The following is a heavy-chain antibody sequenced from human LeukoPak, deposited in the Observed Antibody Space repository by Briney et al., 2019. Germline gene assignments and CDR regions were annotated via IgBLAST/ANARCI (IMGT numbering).Heavy chain of an antibody. Sequence: GGSLRLSCAASGFTFDDYGMSWVRQAPGKGLEWVSGINWNGGSTGYADSVKGRFTISRDNSKNTLYLQMNSLRAEDTAVYYCARRAGGYSHPYDYWGQGILVTVSS. CDR3: ARRAGGYSHPYDY. D-gene: IGHD4-23*01. CDR1: GFTFDDYG. V-gene: IGHV3-20*04. CDR2: INWNGGST. J-gene: IGHJ4*02.